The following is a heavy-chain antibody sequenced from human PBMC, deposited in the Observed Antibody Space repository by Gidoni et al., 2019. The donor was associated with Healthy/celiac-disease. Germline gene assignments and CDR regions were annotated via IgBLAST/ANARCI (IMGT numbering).Heavy chain of an antibody. CDR1: GGSFIGYY. CDR2: INHSGST. V-gene: IGHV4-34*01. Sequence: QVQLQQWGAGLLKPSETLSLTCAVYGGSFIGYYWSWIRQPPGKGLEWIGEINHSGSTNYNPSLKSRVTISVDTSKNQFSLKLSSVTAADTAVYYCARGRNYYDSSGNSYYFDYWGQGTLVTVSS. D-gene: IGHD3-22*01. CDR3: ARGRNYYDSSGNSYYFDY. J-gene: IGHJ4*02.